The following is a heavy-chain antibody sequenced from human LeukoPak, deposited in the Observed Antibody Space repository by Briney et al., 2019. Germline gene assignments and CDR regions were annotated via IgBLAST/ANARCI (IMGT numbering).Heavy chain of an antibody. D-gene: IGHD3-22*01. V-gene: IGHV1-2*02. J-gene: IGHJ4*02. CDR2: INPNSGGT. CDR1: GYTFTGYY. CDR3: ARDNSKYYYDNSGYVDY. Sequence: VASAKVSCKASGYTFTGYYMHWVRQAPGQGLEWMGWINPNSGGTNYAQKFQGRVTMTRDTSISTAYMELSRLRSDDTAVYYCARDNSKYYYDNSGYVDYWGQGTLVTVSS.